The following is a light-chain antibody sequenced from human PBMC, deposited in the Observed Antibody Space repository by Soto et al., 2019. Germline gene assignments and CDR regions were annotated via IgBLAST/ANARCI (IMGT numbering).Light chain of an antibody. Sequence: QLVLTQPPSASGSPGQSVTISCTGTSSDVGGYSSVSWYQLHPGKAPKLMVYEVSKRPSGVPDRFSGSKSGNTASLTVSGLQAEDEADYYCSSYAGSNNYVFGTGTKLTVL. CDR3: SSYAGSNNYV. V-gene: IGLV2-8*01. CDR2: EVS. J-gene: IGLJ1*01. CDR1: SSDVGGYSS.